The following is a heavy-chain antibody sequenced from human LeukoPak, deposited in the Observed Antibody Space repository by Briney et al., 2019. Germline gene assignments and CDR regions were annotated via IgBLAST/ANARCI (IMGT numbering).Heavy chain of an antibody. CDR2: ISSDGSNK. V-gene: IGHV3-30*04. J-gene: IGHJ4*02. CDR3: ARGNSSGWIFDY. Sequence: GGSLRLSCAASGFTFSSYAMHWVRQAPGKGLEWVAVISSDGSNKYYAGSVKGRFTISRDNSKNTLYLQMNSLRAEDTAVYYCARGNSSGWIFDYWGQGTLVTVSS. CDR1: GFTFSSYA. D-gene: IGHD6-19*01.